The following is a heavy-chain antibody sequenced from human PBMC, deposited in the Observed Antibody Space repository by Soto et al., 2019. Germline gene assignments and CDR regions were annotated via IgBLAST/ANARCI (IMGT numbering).Heavy chain of an antibody. CDR1: GFTFTNFA. CDR2: IGGSGDIT. CDR3: AKGYYDPLFDY. D-gene: IGHD3-22*01. J-gene: IGHJ4*02. V-gene: IGHV3-23*01. Sequence: GSLRLSCAASGFTFTNFAMSWVRQAPGKGLEWVSSIGGSGDITYYADSVKGRFTISRDNSRNTLYLQMNSLRAEDTAVYYCAKGYYDPLFDYWGQGTLVTVSS.